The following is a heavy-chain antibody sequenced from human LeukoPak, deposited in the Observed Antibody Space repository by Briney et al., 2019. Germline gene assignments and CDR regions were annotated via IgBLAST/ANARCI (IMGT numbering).Heavy chain of an antibody. CDR3: ASVPTQWLAIDY. CDR2: IYYSGST. CDR1: GGSISSSSYY. Sequence: SETLSLTCIVSGGSISSSSYYWGWIRQPPGKGLEWIGSIYYSGSTYYNPSLKSRVTISVDTSKNQFSLKLSSVTAADTAVYYCASVPTQWLAIDYWGQGTLVTVSS. D-gene: IGHD6-19*01. J-gene: IGHJ4*02. V-gene: IGHV4-39*01.